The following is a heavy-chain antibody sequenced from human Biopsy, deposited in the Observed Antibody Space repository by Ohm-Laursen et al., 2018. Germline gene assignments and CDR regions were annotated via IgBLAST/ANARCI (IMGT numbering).Heavy chain of an antibody. V-gene: IGHV4-59*11. CDR2: ISHTGYT. D-gene: IGHD4-23*01. J-gene: IGHJ1*01. CDR1: GGSFTGHY. Sequence: SDTLSLTCTVSGGSFTGHYWTWIRQPPGPGMGWIGHISHTGYTSYKSTLKSRVTISLDTSTKHISLRLTPLAAAAPAAYYCARGSNEYGGLYFPHWGQGTLVTVSS. CDR3: ARGSNEYGGLYFPH.